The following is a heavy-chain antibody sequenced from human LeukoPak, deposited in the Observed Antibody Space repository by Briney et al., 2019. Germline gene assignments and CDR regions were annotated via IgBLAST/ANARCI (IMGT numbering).Heavy chain of an antibody. V-gene: IGHV3-53*01. CDR2: IYTGGNT. D-gene: IGHD3-22*01. J-gene: IGHJ4*02. CDR1: GFTVGSNY. CDR3: ARGDDSGYYDYFDY. Sequence: GGSLRLSCAASGFTVGSNYLSWVRQAPGKGLEWVSTIYTGGNTYYAASVKGRFTISRDFSKNTVFLHMNSLRAEDTAMYYCARGDDSGYYDYFDYWGQGALVTVSS.